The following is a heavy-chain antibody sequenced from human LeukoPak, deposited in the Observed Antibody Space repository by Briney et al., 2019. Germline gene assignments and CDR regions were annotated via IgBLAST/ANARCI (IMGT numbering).Heavy chain of an antibody. CDR2: INPKSGDT. D-gene: IGHD2-15*01. CDR1: GYTFTGYY. Sequence: ASVKVSCKASGYTFTGYYMYWVRQAPGQGLDWMGWINPKSGDTNYAQKFQGRVTMTRDMSTSTVYMELSSLRSEDTAVYYCARGFGYCSGGSCYGRNVWFDPWGQGTLVTVSS. CDR3: ARGFGYCSGGSCYGRNVWFDP. V-gene: IGHV1-2*02. J-gene: IGHJ5*02.